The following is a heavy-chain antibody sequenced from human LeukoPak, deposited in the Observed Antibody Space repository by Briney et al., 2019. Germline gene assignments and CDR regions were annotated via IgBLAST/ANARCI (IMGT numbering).Heavy chain of an antibody. Sequence: GGSLRLSCAASGFTFSSYELNWVRQAPGKGLEWVSYISSSGSTIYYADSVKGRFTISRDNAKNSLYLQMNSLRAEDTAVYYCASSYSSSSYFDYWGQGTLVTVSS. D-gene: IGHD6-6*01. V-gene: IGHV3-48*03. J-gene: IGHJ4*02. CDR2: ISSSGSTI. CDR3: ASSYSSSSYFDY. CDR1: GFTFSSYE.